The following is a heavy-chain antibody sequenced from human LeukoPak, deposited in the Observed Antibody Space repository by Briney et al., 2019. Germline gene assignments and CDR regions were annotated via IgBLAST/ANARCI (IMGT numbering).Heavy chain of an antibody. V-gene: IGHV3-30*02. CDR1: GFTFSSYD. D-gene: IGHD3-10*01. CDR2: IRYDGSYK. CDR3: AKLARATMVRGVIPDY. J-gene: IGHJ4*02. Sequence: SGGSLRLSCAASGFTFSSYDLHWVRQAPGKGLQWVAFIRYDGSYKYYADSVKGRFTISRDNSKNTLYLQMNSLRAEDTAIYYCAKLARATMVRGVIPDYWGQGTLVTVSS.